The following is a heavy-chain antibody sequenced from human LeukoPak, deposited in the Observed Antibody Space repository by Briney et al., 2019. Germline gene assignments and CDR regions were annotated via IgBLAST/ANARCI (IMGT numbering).Heavy chain of an antibody. CDR3: ARSRYGDYASFDY. Sequence: ASVKVSCKASGYTFTGYYMHGVRQAPGQGLEWMGWINPNSGGTNYAQKFQGRVTMTRETSISTAYMELSRLRSDDTAVYYCARSRYGDYASFDYWGQGTLVTVSS. V-gene: IGHV1-2*02. CDR2: INPNSGGT. CDR1: GYTFTGYY. J-gene: IGHJ4*02. D-gene: IGHD4-17*01.